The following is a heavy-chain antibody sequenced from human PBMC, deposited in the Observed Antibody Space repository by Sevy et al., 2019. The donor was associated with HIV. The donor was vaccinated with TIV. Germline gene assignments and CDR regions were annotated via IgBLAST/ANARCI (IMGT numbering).Heavy chain of an antibody. Sequence: GGSLRLSCTASEFTLSDYYMSWFRQAPGKGLEWISYITSSGIALYYADSVKGRFAISRDNAKNSLYLQMTSLRAEDTAVYFCVGGRYSHTYSWSYDFDHWGQGTLVTVSS. J-gene: IGHJ4*02. CDR2: ITSSGIAL. CDR3: VGGRYSHTYSWSYDFDH. V-gene: IGHV3-11*01. D-gene: IGHD5-18*01. CDR1: EFTLSDYY.